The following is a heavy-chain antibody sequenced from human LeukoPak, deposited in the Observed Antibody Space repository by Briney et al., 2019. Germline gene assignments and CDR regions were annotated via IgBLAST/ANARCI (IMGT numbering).Heavy chain of an antibody. Sequence: ASVKVSCKASGYTFTSYDINWVRQATGQGLEWMGWMNPNSGNTGYAQKFQGRVTITRNTSISTAYMELSSLRSEDTAVYYCARDSSGTDAFDIWGQGTMVTVSS. CDR1: GYTFTSYD. J-gene: IGHJ3*02. CDR3: ARDSSGTDAFDI. CDR2: MNPNSGNT. V-gene: IGHV1-8*03. D-gene: IGHD1-1*01.